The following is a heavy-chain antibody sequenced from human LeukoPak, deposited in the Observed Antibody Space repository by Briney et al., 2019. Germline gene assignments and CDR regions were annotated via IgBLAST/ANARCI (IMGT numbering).Heavy chain of an antibody. CDR1: GFTFSSYW. CDR3: ARALGWLPENY. J-gene: IGHJ4*02. CDR2: IKQDGSEK. Sequence: GGSLRLSCAASGFTFSSYWMSWVRQAPGKGLEWVANIKQDGSEKDYVDSVKGRFTISRDNARNSLYLQMNSLRAEDTAVYYCARALGWLPENYWGQGTLVTVSS. V-gene: IGHV3-7*01. D-gene: IGHD5-24*01.